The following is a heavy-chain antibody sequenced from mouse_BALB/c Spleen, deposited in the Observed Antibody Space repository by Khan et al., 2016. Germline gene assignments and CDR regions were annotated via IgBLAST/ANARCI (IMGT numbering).Heavy chain of an antibody. D-gene: IGHD1-1*01. CDR3: ARYYGSSYYAMDY. CDR2: ISYSGST. J-gene: IGHJ4*01. CDR1: GDSITSGY. V-gene: IGHV3-8*02. Sequence: EVQLQESGPSLVKPSQTLSLTCSVTGDSITSGYWNWIRQFPGNKLEYMGYISYSGSTYYNPSLKSRISITRDTSKNQYYLPLNSVTTEDTATYYCARYYGSSYYAMDYWGQGTSVTVSS.